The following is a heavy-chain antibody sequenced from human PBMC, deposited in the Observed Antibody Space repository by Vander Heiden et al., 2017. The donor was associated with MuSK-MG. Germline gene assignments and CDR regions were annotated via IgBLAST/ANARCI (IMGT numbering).Heavy chain of an antibody. D-gene: IGHD1-26*01. J-gene: IGHJ5*02. CDR1: GYSMSSGYY. V-gene: IGHV4-38-2*01. CDR2: IYNNAYT. Sequence: QVQLQESGPGLVKPSETLSLTCSVSGYSMSSGYYWGWIRQSPGKGLEWIGSIYNNAYTYYTPSLKSRITMSIDTSRNQFSLKLTSVTAADTAMYYCARSAQWDYNWFAPWGQGTLGTVSS. CDR3: ARSAQWDYNWFAP.